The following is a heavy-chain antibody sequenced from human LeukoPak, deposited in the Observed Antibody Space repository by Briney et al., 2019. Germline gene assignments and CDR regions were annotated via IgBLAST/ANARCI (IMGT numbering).Heavy chain of an antibody. V-gene: IGHV3-23*01. J-gene: IGHJ4*02. CDR1: GFTFSDYY. D-gene: IGHD3-10*01. Sequence: PGGSLRLSCAASGFTFSDYYMNWVRQAPGKGLEWVSAISGSGGTTYYADSLRGRFTISRDNSKNTVYLQINSLRADDTAVYYCAKGSGGSGSYSKYYFDYWGQGTLVTVSS. CDR3: AKGSGGSGSYSKYYFDY. CDR2: ISGSGGTT.